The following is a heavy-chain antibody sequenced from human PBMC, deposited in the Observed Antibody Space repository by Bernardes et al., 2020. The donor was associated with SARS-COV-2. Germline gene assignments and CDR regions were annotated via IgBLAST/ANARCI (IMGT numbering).Heavy chain of an antibody. D-gene: IGHD3-3*01. V-gene: IGHV1-69*02. CDR1: GGTFSSYT. J-gene: IGHJ6*02. Sequence: SVKVSCKASGGTFSSYTISWVRQAPGQGLEWMGRIIPILGIANYAQKFQGRVTITADKSTSTAYMELSSLRSEDTAVYYCASSWSGYYLSRRETSSKYGMDVWGQGTTVTVSS. CDR2: IIPILGIA. CDR3: ASSWSGYYLSRRETSSKYGMDV.